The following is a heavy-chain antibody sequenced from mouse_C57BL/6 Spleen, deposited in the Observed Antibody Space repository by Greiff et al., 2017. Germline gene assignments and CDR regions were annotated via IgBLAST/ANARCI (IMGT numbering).Heavy chain of an antibody. Sequence: EVKLVESGGGLVKPGGSLKLSCAASGFTFSDYGMHWVRQAPEKGLEWVAYISSGSNTISYADTVQGRFTLSRANAKNTMFLQMTSLRSDDTAMYYCATWCDYWGQGTTLTVSS. V-gene: IGHV5-17*01. CDR2: ISSGSNTI. CDR3: ATWCDY. J-gene: IGHJ2*01. CDR1: GFTFSDYG. D-gene: IGHD1-1*02.